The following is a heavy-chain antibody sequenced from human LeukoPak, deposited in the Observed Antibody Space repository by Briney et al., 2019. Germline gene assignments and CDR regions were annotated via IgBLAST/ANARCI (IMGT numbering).Heavy chain of an antibody. Sequence: PSETLSLTCTVSGGSISSYYWSWIRQPPGKGLEWIGYIYYSGSTNYNPSLKSRVTISADTSKNQFSLKLSSVTAADTAVYYCARVQYYDFWSGLFDYWGQGTLVTVSS. CDR3: ARVQYYDFWSGLFDY. CDR2: IYYSGST. D-gene: IGHD3-3*01. J-gene: IGHJ4*02. CDR1: GGSISSYY. V-gene: IGHV4-59*01.